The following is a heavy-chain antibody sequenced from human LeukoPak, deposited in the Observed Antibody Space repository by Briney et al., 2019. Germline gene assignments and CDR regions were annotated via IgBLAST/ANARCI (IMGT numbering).Heavy chain of an antibody. J-gene: IGHJ3*02. D-gene: IGHD2-21*01. V-gene: IGHV3-49*04. CDR1: GFTFGDYA. CDR3: TRDSVGIVVVGDAFDI. Sequence: GGSLRLSCTASGFTFGDYAMSWVRQAPGKGLEWVGFIRSKAYGGTTEYAASVKGRFNISRDDSKSIAYLQINSLKTEDTAVYYCTRDSVGIVVVGDAFDIWGQGTMVTVSS. CDR2: IRSKAYGGTT.